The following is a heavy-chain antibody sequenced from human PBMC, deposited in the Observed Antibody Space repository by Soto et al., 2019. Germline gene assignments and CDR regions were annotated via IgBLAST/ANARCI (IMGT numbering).Heavy chain of an antibody. Sequence: SETLSLTCTVSGGSISSYYWSWIRQPPGKGLEWIGYIYYSGSTNYNPSLKSRVTISVDTSKNQFSLKLSSVTAADTAVYYCARAPGPSDFWSGYYAPYYYYGMDVWGQGTTVTVSS. CDR3: ARAPGPSDFWSGYYAPYYYYGMDV. J-gene: IGHJ6*02. V-gene: IGHV4-59*01. CDR1: GGSISSYY. CDR2: IYYSGST. D-gene: IGHD3-3*01.